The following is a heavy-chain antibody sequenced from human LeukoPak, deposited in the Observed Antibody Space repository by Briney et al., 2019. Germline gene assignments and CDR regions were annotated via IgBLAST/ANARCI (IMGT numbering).Heavy chain of an antibody. D-gene: IGHD5-12*01. CDR2: IKQDGSEK. CDR3: ARDLRYSGYDLGYYYYGMDV. CDR1: GFTFSSYW. V-gene: IGHV3-7*03. Sequence: GGPLRLSCAASGFTFSSYWMSRVRQAPGKGLEWVANIKQDGSEKYYVDSVKGRFTISRDNAKNSLYLQMNSLRAEDTAVYYCARDLRYSGYDLGYYYYGMDVWGQGTTVTVSS. J-gene: IGHJ6*02.